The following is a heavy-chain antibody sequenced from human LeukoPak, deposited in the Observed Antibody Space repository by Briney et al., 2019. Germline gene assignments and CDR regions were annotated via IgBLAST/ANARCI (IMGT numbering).Heavy chain of an antibody. V-gene: IGHV5-51*01. CDR1: GYSFTSYC. Sequence: GESLKISCKVSGYSFTSYCIGWVRQMPGKGLEWMGIIYPGDSGPTYSPSFQGQVTIPVDKSINTAYLQWSSLQASDAAMYYCGMSGDRVPLQDDVFDVWGQGTMVTVST. CDR3: GMSGDRVPLQDDVFDV. CDR2: IYPGDSGP. J-gene: IGHJ3*01. D-gene: IGHD1-26*01.